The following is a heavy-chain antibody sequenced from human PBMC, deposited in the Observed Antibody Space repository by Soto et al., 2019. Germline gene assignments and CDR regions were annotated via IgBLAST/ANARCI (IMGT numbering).Heavy chain of an antibody. V-gene: IGHV4-34*01. D-gene: IGHD5-18*01. Sequence: PSETLSLTCAVYGGSFSGYYWSWIRQPPGKGLEWIGEINHSGSTNYNPSLKSRVTISVDTSKNQFSLKLSSVTAADTAVYYCASSGYSYGFALDYWGQGTLVTVSS. CDR2: INHSGST. J-gene: IGHJ4*02. CDR1: GGSFSGYY. CDR3: ASSGYSYGFALDY.